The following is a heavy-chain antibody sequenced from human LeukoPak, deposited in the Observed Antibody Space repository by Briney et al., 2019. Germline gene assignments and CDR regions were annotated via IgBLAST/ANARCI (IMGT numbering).Heavy chain of an antibody. Sequence: ASVKVSCKASGYTFTGYYMHWVRQAPGQGLEWMGWINPNSGGTNYAQKFQGRVTMTRDTSISTAYMELSRLRSDDTAMYYCSTTSGYYSPFDYWGQGTLVTVSS. CDR3: STTSGYYSPFDY. V-gene: IGHV1-2*02. CDR2: INPNSGGT. D-gene: IGHD3-22*01. CDR1: GYTFTGYY. J-gene: IGHJ4*02.